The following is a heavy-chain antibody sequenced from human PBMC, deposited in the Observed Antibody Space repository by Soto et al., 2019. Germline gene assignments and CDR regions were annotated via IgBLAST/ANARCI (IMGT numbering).Heavy chain of an antibody. Sequence: SETLSLTCTVSGGSISSGDYYSSWIRQPPGKGLEWIGYIYYSGSTYYNPSLKSRVTISVDTSKNQFSLKLSPVTAADTAVYYCARGGSRFLEWLLYDYWGQGTLVTVSS. CDR1: GGSISSGDYY. D-gene: IGHD3-3*01. CDR2: IYYSGST. CDR3: ARGGSRFLEWLLYDY. V-gene: IGHV4-30-4*01. J-gene: IGHJ4*02.